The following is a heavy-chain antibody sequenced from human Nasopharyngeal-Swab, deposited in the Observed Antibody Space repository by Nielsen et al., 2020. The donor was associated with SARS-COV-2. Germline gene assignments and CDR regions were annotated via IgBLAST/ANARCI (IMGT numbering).Heavy chain of an antibody. CDR2: ISSSGSTI. CDR3: ARLRRDGYNVRALYFDY. CDR1: GFTFSSYE. J-gene: IGHJ4*02. D-gene: IGHD5-24*01. V-gene: IGHV3-48*03. Sequence: GGSLRLSCAASGFTFSSYEMNWVRQAPGKGLEWVSYISSSGSTIYYADSVKGRFTISRDNAKNPLYLQMNSLRAEDTAVYYCARLRRDGYNVRALYFDYWGQGTLVTVSS.